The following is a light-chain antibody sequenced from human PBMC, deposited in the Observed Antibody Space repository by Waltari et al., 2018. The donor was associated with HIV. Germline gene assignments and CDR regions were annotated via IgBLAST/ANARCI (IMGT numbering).Light chain of an antibody. CDR2: END. Sequence: QSVLTQPPAMSAAPGHQVTLSCSGHTSNIGSTYVSWYRHSPRPAPKLLIFENDQRPDGVSDRFSATKVGASAALTITGLRSDDEGDYYCQTWDSGLNGVIFGGGTRLTVL. CDR1: TSNIGSTY. J-gene: IGLJ2*01. V-gene: IGLV1-51*02. CDR3: QTWDSGLNGVI.